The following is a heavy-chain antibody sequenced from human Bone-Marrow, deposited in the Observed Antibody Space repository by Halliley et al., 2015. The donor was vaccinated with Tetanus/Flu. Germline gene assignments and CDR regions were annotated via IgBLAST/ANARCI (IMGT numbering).Heavy chain of an antibody. CDR3: ARNFPGCAHDN. Sequence: TLSLTCTVSGGSISSGGYYWSRIRHHPGKGLEWMGYIYYSASTYYTPALKRRVTISVDTSQNHFSLKLTSVSAANPAVYYGARNFPGCAHDNWGQGAMVTVSS. J-gene: IGHJ3*02. D-gene: IGHD2-8*01. CDR1: GGSISSGGYY. CDR2: IYYSAST. V-gene: IGHV4-31*03.